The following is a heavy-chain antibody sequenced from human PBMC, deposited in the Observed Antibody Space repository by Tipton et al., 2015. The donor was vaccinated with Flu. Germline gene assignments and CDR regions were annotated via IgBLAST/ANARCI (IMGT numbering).Heavy chain of an antibody. CDR3: AKDSELLGRTGYYYGMDV. CDR1: GFTFSSYA. Sequence: SLRLSCAASGFTFSSYAMSWVRQAPGKGLEWVSAISGSGGSTYYADSVKGRFTISRDNSKNTLYLQMNSLRAEDTAVYYCAKDSELLGRTGYYYGMDVWGQGTTVTVSS. V-gene: IGHV3-23*01. D-gene: IGHD1-26*01. CDR2: ISGSGGST. J-gene: IGHJ6*02.